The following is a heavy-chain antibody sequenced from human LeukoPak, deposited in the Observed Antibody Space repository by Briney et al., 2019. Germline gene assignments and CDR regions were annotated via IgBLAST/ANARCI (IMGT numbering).Heavy chain of an antibody. J-gene: IGHJ5*02. CDR2: IKSESDGGTT. CDR3: TTSGWFDH. D-gene: IGHD1-26*01. Sequence: GGSLRLSCVASRFAFSQAWMSWVRQAPEKGLEWVGRIKSESDGGTTDYAAPVKGRFTISRDDSKNTLFLQMNSLQTEDTAVYYCTTSGWFDHWGQGTLVTVSS. CDR1: RFAFSQAW. V-gene: IGHV3-15*01.